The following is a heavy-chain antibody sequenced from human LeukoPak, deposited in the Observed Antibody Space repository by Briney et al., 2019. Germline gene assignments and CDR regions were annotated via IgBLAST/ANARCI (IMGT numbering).Heavy chain of an antibody. CDR1: GGSISSSSYY. CDR3: ARSHIVGANFDY. J-gene: IGHJ4*02. CDR2: IYYSGST. V-gene: IGHV4-39*01. Sequence: SETLSLTCTVSGGSISSSSYYWGWIRQPPGKGLEWIGSIYYSGSTYYNPSLKSRVTISVDTSKNQFSLKLSSVTAADTAVYYCARSHIVGANFDYWGQGTLVTVSS. D-gene: IGHD1-26*01.